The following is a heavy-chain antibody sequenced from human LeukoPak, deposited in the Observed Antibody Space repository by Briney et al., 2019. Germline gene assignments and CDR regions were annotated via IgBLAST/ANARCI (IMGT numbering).Heavy chain of an antibody. D-gene: IGHD3-10*01. CDR2: INSDGSST. V-gene: IGHV3-74*01. CDR1: GFTFSSYW. CDR3: ARALLWFGELSNWFDP. J-gene: IGHJ5*02. Sequence: PGGSLRLSCAASGFTFSSYWMHWVRQAPGKGLVWVSRINSDGSSTSYADSVKGRFTISRDNAKNTLYLEMNSLRAGDTAVYYCARALLWFGELSNWFDPWAREPWSPSPQ.